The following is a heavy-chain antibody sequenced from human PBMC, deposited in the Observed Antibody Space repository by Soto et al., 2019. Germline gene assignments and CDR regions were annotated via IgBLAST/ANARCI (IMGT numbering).Heavy chain of an antibody. D-gene: IGHD5-18*01. V-gene: IGHV1-46*01. CDR2: INPSGGST. CDR1: GHTFTSYY. Sequence: ASVKVSCKASGHTFTSYYMHWVRQAPGQGLEWMGIINPSGGSTSYAQKFQGRVTMTRDTSTSTVYMELSSLRSEDTAVYYCARERVRIQLWADYYYGMDGWGQGTTVTVSS. J-gene: IGHJ6*02. CDR3: ARERVRIQLWADYYYGMDG.